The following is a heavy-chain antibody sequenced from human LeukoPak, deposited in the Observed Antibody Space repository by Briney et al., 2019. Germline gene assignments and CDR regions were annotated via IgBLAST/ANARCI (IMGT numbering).Heavy chain of an antibody. D-gene: IGHD2-2*01. V-gene: IGHV4-34*01. Sequence: SETLSLTCAVYGGSFSVYYWSWIRQPPGKGLEWIGEINHSGSTNYNPSLKSRVTISVDTSKNQFSLKLSSVTAADTAVYYCARGRAVVVPAAMAYGMDVWGKGTTVTVSS. CDR2: INHSGST. CDR3: ARGRAVVVPAAMAYGMDV. CDR1: GGSFSVYY. J-gene: IGHJ6*04.